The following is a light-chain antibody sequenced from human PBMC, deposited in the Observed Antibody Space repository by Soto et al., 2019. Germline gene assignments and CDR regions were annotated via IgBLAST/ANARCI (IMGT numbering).Light chain of an antibody. CDR2: KAS. CDR1: QSISSY. J-gene: IGKJ4*01. V-gene: IGKV1-39*01. CDR3: QQRNNWPSLT. Sequence: DIQMTQSPSSLSASVGERVTITCRASQSISSYLNWYQQKPGKAPKLLIYKASTLKSGVPSRFSGSGSGTDFTLTISSLEPEDSAVYYCQQRNNWPSLTFGGGTKVDIK.